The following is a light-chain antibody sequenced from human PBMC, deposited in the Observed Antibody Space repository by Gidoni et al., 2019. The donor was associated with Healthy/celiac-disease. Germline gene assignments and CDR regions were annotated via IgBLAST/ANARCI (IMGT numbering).Light chain of an antibody. CDR1: RGYSNYQ. V-gene: IGLV9-49*01. CDR3: GADHGSGSNFVSV. J-gene: IGLJ2*01. Sequence: QPVLTQPPSASASLGASVTLTCTLSRGYSNYQVDWYPQRPGQGPRFVMRVGTGGIVGSKGDGIPARFSVLGSGLNRYLTIKNIQEEDESDYHCGADHGSGSNFVSVFGGGTKLTVL. CDR2: VGTGGIVG.